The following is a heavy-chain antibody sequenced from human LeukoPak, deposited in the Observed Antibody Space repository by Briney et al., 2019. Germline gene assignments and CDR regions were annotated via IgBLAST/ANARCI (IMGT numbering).Heavy chain of an antibody. CDR1: GFTVSSNY. V-gene: IGHV3-21*01. CDR3: ARRETTVCDY. Sequence: PGGSLRLSCAASGFTVSSNYMNWVRQAPGKGLEWVSSISSSSSYIYYADSVKGRFTISRDNAKNSLYLQMNSLRAEDTAVYYCARRETTVCDYWGQGTLVTVSS. D-gene: IGHD4-17*01. J-gene: IGHJ4*02. CDR2: ISSSSSYI.